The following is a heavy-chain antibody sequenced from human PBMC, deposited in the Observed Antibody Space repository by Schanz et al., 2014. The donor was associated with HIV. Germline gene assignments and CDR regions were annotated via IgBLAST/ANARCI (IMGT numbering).Heavy chain of an antibody. V-gene: IGHV1-69*06. Sequence: QVQLVQSGAEVKKPGSSVKVSCKASGGTFSIYAISWVRQAPGQGLEWMGGIIHIFGTTNYAPKFQGRVTMTKDMSTATIYLELSSLRSDDTALFYCARAPYTSGWYGVDYWGQGTLVTVSS. D-gene: IGHD6-19*01. CDR3: ARAPYTSGWYGVDY. J-gene: IGHJ4*02. CDR2: IIHIFGTT. CDR1: GGTFSIYA.